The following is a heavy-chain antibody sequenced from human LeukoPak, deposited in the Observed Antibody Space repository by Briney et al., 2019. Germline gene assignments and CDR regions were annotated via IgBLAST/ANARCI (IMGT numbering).Heavy chain of an antibody. CDR2: ISGSGGST. CDR3: ARRAGEWELRNDY. CDR1: GFTFSNYA. J-gene: IGHJ4*02. Sequence: PGGSLRLSCAASGFTFSNYAMSWVRQAPGKGLEWVSAISGSGGSTYYADSVKGRFTISRDNAKNSLYLQMNSLRAEDTAVYYCARRAGEWELRNDYWGQGTLVTVSS. V-gene: IGHV3-23*01. D-gene: IGHD1-26*01.